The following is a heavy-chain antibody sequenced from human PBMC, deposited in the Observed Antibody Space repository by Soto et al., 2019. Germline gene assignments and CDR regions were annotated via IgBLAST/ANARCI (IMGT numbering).Heavy chain of an antibody. CDR1: GFSFSRFE. Sequence: PGGSLRLSCAASGFSFSRFEMNWVRQAPGKGLEWVSYISSSSDVIYYADSVKGRFTISRDNAKNSLYLQMSSLRAEDTAVYFCAKDLGRYLSRAFDYWGLGTLVTVSS. CDR3: AKDLGRYLSRAFDY. J-gene: IGHJ4*02. CDR2: ISSSSDVI. V-gene: IGHV3-48*03. D-gene: IGHD1-26*01.